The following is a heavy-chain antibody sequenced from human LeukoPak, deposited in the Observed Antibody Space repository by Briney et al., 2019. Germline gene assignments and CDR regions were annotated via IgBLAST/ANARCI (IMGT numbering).Heavy chain of an antibody. D-gene: IGHD3-10*01. CDR2: IGGSDGRT. Sequence: GGSLRLSCAASGFTFSTYAMSWVRQAPGKGLEWVSLIGGSDGRTRYADSVKGRFTISRDNSKNTLYLEMNSLRAEDTAVYYCAKYFASGSYYKLPHWGQGTLVTVSS. CDR3: AKYFASGSYYKLPH. V-gene: IGHV3-23*01. J-gene: IGHJ1*01. CDR1: GFTFSTYA.